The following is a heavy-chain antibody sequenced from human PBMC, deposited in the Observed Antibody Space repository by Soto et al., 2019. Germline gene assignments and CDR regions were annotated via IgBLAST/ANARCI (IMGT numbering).Heavy chain of an antibody. V-gene: IGHV3-48*03. D-gene: IGHD6-13*01. CDR3: AREATWQQLVGAFDI. CDR1: GFTFSSYE. CDR2: ISSRGSTI. Sequence: EVQLVESGGGLVQPGGSLRLSCAASGFTFSSYEMNWVRQAPGKGLEWVSYISSRGSTIYYADSVKGRFTISRDNAKNSLYLQMNSLRAEDTAVYYCAREATWQQLVGAFDIWGQGTMVTVSS. J-gene: IGHJ3*02.